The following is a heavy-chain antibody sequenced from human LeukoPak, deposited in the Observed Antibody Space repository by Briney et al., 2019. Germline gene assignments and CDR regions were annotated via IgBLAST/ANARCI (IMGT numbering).Heavy chain of an antibody. V-gene: IGHV3-21*01. CDR1: GSTFSSYS. D-gene: IGHD6-6*01. J-gene: IGHJ4*02. Sequence: GGSLRLSCAASGSTFSSYSMNWVRQAPGKGLEWVSSISSSSYIYYADSVKGRFTISRDIAKNSLYLQMNSLRAEDTAVYYCARDEAEYSSACWGQGTLVTVSS. CDR2: ISSSSYI. CDR3: ARDEAEYSSAC.